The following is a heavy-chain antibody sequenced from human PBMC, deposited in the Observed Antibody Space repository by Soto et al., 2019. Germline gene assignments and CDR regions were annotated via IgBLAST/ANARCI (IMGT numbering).Heavy chain of an antibody. CDR2: ISAYNGYT. CDR3: ARGLLRGKGGMDV. CDR1: GYTFSSYG. V-gene: IGHV1-18*01. D-gene: IGHD3-16*01. J-gene: IGHJ6*02. Sequence: QVQPVQSGGEVKKPGASVMVSCETSGYTFSSYGISWVRQAPGQGPDWMGWISAYNGYTDYAQKFQGRVTVTTDASTSTAYMELRSLRSDDTAVYYCARGLLRGKGGMDVWGQGTTVTVSS.